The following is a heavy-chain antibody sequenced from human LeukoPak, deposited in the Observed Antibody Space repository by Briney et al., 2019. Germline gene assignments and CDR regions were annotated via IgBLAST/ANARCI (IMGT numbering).Heavy chain of an antibody. CDR3: ARVDCSGGSCYAFDI. J-gene: IGHJ3*02. D-gene: IGHD2-15*01. CDR2: IYTSGST. CDR1: GGSISSYY. V-gene: IGHV4-4*07. Sequence: SETLSLTCTVSGGSISSYYWSWIRQPAGKGLEWIGRIYTSGSTNYNPSLESRVAISVDTSKNQFSLKLSSVTAADTAVYYCARVDCSGGSCYAFDIWGQGTMVTVSS.